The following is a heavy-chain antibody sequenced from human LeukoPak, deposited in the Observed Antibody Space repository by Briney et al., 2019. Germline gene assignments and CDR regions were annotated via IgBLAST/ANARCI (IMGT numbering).Heavy chain of an antibody. J-gene: IGHJ4*02. D-gene: IGHD2-2*01. V-gene: IGHV3-23*01. CDR1: GFTFSSYA. CDR3: AKDGGEVPAAIPYYFDY. CDR2: ISGSGGST. Sequence: GGSLRLSCAASGFTFSSYAMSWVRQAPGKGLEWVSAISGSGGSTYYADSVTGRFTISRDNSKNTLYLQMNSLRAEDTAVYYCAKDGGEVPAAIPYYFDYWGQGTLVTVSS.